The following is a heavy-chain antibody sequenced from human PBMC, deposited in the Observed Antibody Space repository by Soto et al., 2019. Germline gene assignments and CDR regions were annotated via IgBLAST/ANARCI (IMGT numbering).Heavy chain of an antibody. CDR2: IYYTGST. CDR1: GSSISSFY. J-gene: IGHJ4*02. Sequence: SETLSLTCSVSGSSISSFYWSWIRQPPGKGLEWIGQIYYTGSTRYNPSLESRITISLDTSKSQFSLKLNSVTAADTAVYYCARIKSGGVWSGSYRYYSYFDFRGQGTLVTVSS. D-gene: IGHD3-3*01. CDR3: ARIKSGGVWSGSYRYYSYFDF. V-gene: IGHV4-59*08.